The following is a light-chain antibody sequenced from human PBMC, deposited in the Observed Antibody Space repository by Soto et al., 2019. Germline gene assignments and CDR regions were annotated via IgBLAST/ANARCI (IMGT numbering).Light chain of an antibody. J-gene: IGLJ2*01. Sequence: NFMLTQPHSVSESPGKTGTISCTRSSGSIASNYVQWYQLRPGSAPTPLFYADNQRTSGVPGRFYGSIDSSSNSASLPIYGLKIEDEADYYCQSYDGGNQVFGGRTKLTVL. V-gene: IGLV6-57*04. CDR3: QSYDGGNQV. CDR1: SGSIASNY. CDR2: ADN.